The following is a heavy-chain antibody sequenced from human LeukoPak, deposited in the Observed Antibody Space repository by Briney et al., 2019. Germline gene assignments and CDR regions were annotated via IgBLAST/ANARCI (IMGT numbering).Heavy chain of an antibody. CDR1: GFTFSTYA. CDR2: ISSSGGTT. Sequence: PGGSLRLSCAASGFTFSTYAVNCVRQARGKGLEWVSAISSSGGTTYYADSVKRRFSISRDNSKNTLYLRMNSLRAEDTAIYYCAKDRNAWPTNFDSWGQGTLVTVSA. V-gene: IGHV3-23*01. CDR3: AKDRNAWPTNFDS. D-gene: IGHD5-24*01. J-gene: IGHJ4*02.